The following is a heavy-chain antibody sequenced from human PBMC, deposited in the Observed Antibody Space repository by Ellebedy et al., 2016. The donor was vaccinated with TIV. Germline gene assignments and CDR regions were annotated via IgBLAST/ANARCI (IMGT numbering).Heavy chain of an antibody. V-gene: IGHV3-11*06. CDR2: ISSAGSYT. CDR1: GFTFSEHY. CDR3: ARDRVSYDGMDV. Sequence: GGSLRLXXAASGFTFSEHYMSWLRQAPGKGLEWVSYISSAGSYTDYADSVKGRFTISRDNTKNSLYLQMNSLRAEDTAVYYCARDRVSYDGMDVWGQGTTVTVSS. D-gene: IGHD3-10*01. J-gene: IGHJ6*02.